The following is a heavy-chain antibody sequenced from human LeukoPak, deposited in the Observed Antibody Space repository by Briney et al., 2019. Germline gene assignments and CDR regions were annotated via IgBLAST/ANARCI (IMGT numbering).Heavy chain of an antibody. D-gene: IGHD6-13*01. CDR2: MYKSGSI. Sequence: SETLSLTCTVSGGSISSSNYYWGWIRQPPGKGLEWIGNMYKSGSIYYKPSLKSRVTISVDTSKNQFSLKLSSMTAADTAVYYCARLVGSSWYHEVLLGRDYWGQGTLVTVSS. CDR1: GGSISSSNYY. J-gene: IGHJ4*02. CDR3: ARLVGSSWYHEVLLGRDY. V-gene: IGHV4-39*01.